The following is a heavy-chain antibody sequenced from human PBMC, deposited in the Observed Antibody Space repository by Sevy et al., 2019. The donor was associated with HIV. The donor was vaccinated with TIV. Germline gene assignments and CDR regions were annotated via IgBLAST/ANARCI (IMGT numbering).Heavy chain of an antibody. D-gene: IGHD6-6*01. CDR3: ARESIAAPPVDY. CDR1: GFTFNSYW. CDR2: IKEDGSEK. V-gene: IGHV3-7*01. J-gene: IGHJ4*02. Sequence: GGSLRLSCGASGFTFNSYWMTWVRQAPGKGLEWVGNIKEDGSEKYYVDSVKGRFTISRDNAKNSLYLQMNSLRAEDTAVYYCARESIAAPPVDYWGQGTLVTVSS.